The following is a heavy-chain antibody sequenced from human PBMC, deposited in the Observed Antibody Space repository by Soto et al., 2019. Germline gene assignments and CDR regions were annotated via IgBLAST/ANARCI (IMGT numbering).Heavy chain of an antibody. D-gene: IGHD2-15*01. CDR2: IYYSGST. CDR1: GGSISSSSYY. J-gene: IGHJ4*02. Sequence: SETLSLTCTVSGGSISSSSYYWGWIRQPPGKGLEWIGSIYYSGSTYYNPSLKSRVTISVDTSKNQFSLKLSSVTAADTAVYYCATLDCSGGSCYRGRDYWGQGTLVTVSS. CDR3: ATLDCSGGSCYRGRDY. V-gene: IGHV4-39*01.